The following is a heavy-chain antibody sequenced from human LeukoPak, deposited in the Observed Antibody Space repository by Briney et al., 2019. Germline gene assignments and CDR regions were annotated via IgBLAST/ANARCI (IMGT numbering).Heavy chain of an antibody. CDR2: MSVSSGLI. J-gene: IGHJ4*02. V-gene: IGHV3-21*01. CDR1: GFTFSFYS. D-gene: IGHD3-10*01. Sequence: NTGGSLRLSCAASGFTFSFYSMNWVRQAPGKGLEWVSSMSVSSGLIYYADSVKGRSTVSRDNAKNSLYLQMNSLRAEDTAVYYCAREFGGSASGAGYWGQGTLVTVSS. CDR3: AREFGGSASGAGY.